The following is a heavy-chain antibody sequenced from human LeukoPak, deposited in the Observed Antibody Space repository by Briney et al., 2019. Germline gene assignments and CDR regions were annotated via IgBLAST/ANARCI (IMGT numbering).Heavy chain of an antibody. CDR1: GYSISSGYY. D-gene: IGHD1-1*01. Sequence: SETLSLTCTVSGYSISSGYYWGWIRQPPGKGLEWIGSIYHSGSTYYNPSLKSRVTISVDTSKNRFSLKLSSVTAADTAVYYCARAHRTFVLNWFDPWGQGTLVTVSS. CDR2: IYHSGST. CDR3: ARAHRTFVLNWFDP. J-gene: IGHJ5*02. V-gene: IGHV4-38-2*02.